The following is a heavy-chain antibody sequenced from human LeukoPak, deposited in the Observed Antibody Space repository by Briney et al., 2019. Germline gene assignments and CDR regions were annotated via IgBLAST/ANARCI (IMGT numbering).Heavy chain of an antibody. Sequence: GGSLRLSCAASGFTVSSNYMSWVRQAPGKGLEWASVIYSGGSTYYADSVKGRFTISRDNSKNTLYLQMNSLRAEDTAVYYCASNSGLTYFDYWGQGTLVTVSS. D-gene: IGHD1-26*01. CDR2: IYSGGST. CDR3: ASNSGLTYFDY. CDR1: GFTVSSNY. V-gene: IGHV3-53*01. J-gene: IGHJ4*02.